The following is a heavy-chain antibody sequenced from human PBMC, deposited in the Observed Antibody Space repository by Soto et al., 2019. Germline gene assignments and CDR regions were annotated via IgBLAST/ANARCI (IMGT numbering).Heavy chain of an antibody. CDR3: ARGDAYYYGSGSYSAYYYYGMDV. CDR1: GGSFSGYY. V-gene: IGHV4-34*01. Sequence: ETLSLTCAVYGGSFSGYYWSWIRQPPGKGLEWIGEINHSGSTNYNPSLKSRVTISVDTSKNQFSLKLSSVTAADTAVYYCARGDAYYYGSGSYSAYYYYGMDVWGQGTTVTVSS. CDR2: INHSGST. J-gene: IGHJ6*02. D-gene: IGHD3-10*01.